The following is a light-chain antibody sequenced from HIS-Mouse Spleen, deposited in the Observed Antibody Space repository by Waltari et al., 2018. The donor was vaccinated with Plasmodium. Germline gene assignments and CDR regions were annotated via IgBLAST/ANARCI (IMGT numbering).Light chain of an antibody. J-gene: IGKJ4*01. V-gene: IGKV1-13*02. CDR1: QGISSA. Sequence: AIQLTQSPSSLSASVGDRVTITCRASQGISSALAWYQQKPGKAPKLLIYDASSLERGVPSRFSGSGSGTDFTLTISSLQPEDFATYYCQQFNSYLTFGGGTKVEIK. CDR2: DAS. CDR3: QQFNSYLT.